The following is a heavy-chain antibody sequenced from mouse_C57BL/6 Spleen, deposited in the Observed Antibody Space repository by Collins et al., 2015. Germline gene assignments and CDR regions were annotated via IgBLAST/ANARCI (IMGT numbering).Heavy chain of an antibody. D-gene: IGHD4-1*01. CDR1: GYAFSSSW. J-gene: IGHJ3*01. CDR3: AAPGTPIAY. CDR2: IYPGDGDT. Sequence: QVQLQQSGPELVKPGASVKISCKASGYAFSSSWMNWVKQRPGKGLEWIGRIYPGDGDTNYNGKFKGKATLTADKSSSTAYMQLSILTSEDSAVYFCAAPGTPIAYWGQGTLVTVSA. V-gene: IGHV1-82*01.